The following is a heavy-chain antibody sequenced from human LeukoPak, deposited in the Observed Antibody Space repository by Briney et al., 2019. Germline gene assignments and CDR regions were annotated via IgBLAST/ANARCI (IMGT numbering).Heavy chain of an antibody. CDR3: ASQDYGFWSGYKPGIFDY. J-gene: IGHJ4*02. D-gene: IGHD3-3*01. V-gene: IGHV4-59*01. CDR2: IYYSGST. Sequence: SETLSLTCTVSGGSISSYYWSWIRQPPGKGLEWIGYIYYSGSTNYNPSLKSRITISGDTSKNQFSLKLRSVTAADTAVYYCASQDYGFWSGYKPGIFDYWGQGTLVTVSS. CDR1: GGSISSYY.